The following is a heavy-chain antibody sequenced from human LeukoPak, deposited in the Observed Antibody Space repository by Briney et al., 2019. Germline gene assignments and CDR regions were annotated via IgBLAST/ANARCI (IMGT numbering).Heavy chain of an antibody. CDR2: IYHSGST. V-gene: IGHV4-30-2*01. CDR3: ARGVHDVRGAHYYYGMDV. CDR1: GGSISSGGYS. J-gene: IGHJ6*02. D-gene: IGHD3-10*01. Sequence: TPSLTRALSGGSISSGGYSWSWIRQPPGKGLEWIGYIYHSGSTYYNPSLKSRVTISVDRSKNQFSLKLSSVTAADTAVYYCARGVHDVRGAHYYYGMDVWGQGTTVTVSS.